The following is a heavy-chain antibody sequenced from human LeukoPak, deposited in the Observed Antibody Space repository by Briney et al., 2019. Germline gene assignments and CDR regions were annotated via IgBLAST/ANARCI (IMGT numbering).Heavy chain of an antibody. CDR1: GGTFSSYA. Sequence: GASVKVSCKASGGTFSSYAISCVRQAPGQGLEWMGGIIPIFGTANYAQKFQGRVTITTDESTSTAYMELSSLRSEDTAVHYCARGAEALYYYYYMDVWGKGTTVTVSS. CDR2: IIPIFGTA. CDR3: ARGAEALYYYYYMDV. J-gene: IGHJ6*03. V-gene: IGHV1-69*05.